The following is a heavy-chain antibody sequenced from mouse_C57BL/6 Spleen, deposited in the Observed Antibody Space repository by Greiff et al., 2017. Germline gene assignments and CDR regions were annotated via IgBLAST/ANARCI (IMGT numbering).Heavy chain of an antibody. CDR1: GYAFSSSW. CDR3: ARSFITTVVDY. D-gene: IGHD1-1*01. CDR2: IYPGDGDT. Sequence: VKLMESGPELVKPGASVKISCKASGYAFSSSWMNWVKQRPGKGLEWIGRIYPGDGDTNYNGKFKGKATLTADKSSSTAYMQLSSLTSEDSAVYFCARSFITTVVDYWGQGTTLTVSS. J-gene: IGHJ2*01. V-gene: IGHV1-82*01.